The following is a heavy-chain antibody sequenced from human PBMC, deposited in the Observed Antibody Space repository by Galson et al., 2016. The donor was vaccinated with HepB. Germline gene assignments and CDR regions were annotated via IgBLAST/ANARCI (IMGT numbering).Heavy chain of an antibody. CDR3: ASGGSYTNY. J-gene: IGHJ4*02. CDR1: GYIFTTYG. V-gene: IGHV1-18*01. Sequence: SVKVSCKASGYIFTTYGISWVRQAPGQGLEWMGWISAYNANTHYVQNLQGRVTMTTDKSTSTAYMELRSLRSDDTAVYYCASGGSYTNYWGQGTLVTVSS. D-gene: IGHD1-26*01. CDR2: ISAYNANT.